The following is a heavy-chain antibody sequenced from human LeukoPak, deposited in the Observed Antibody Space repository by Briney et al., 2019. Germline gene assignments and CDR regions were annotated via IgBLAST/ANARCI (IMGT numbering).Heavy chain of an antibody. CDR2: INPNSGGT. J-gene: IGHJ3*02. Sequence: FXXXXXXWVXXXXGQGLEWMGWINPNSGGTNYAQKFQGRVTMTRDTSISTAYMELSRLRSDDTAVYYCARATDDAFDIWGQGTMVTVSS. V-gene: IGHV1-2*02. CDR1: FXXXX. CDR3: ARATDDAFDI.